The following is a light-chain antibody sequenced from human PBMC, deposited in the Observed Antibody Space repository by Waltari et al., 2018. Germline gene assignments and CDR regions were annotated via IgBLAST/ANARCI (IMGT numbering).Light chain of an antibody. J-gene: IGKJ3*01. V-gene: IGKV1-12*01. CDR1: QDINSW. CDR2: TTS. Sequence: DIQMTQSPSSVSASVGDRVTITCRASQDINSWLTCYQQKPGKAPRLLLYTTSSSQTGVPSRFSGSGSGTDFTLTISSLQPEDFAIYFCQQAKSYPLTFGPGTRVDIK. CDR3: QQAKSYPLT.